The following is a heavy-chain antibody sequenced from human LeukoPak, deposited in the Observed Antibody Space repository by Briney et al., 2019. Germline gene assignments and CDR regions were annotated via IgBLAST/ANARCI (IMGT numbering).Heavy chain of an antibody. CDR3: ARENEFRDY. Sequence: PGGSLRLSWAASGFTFKNYWMSWVRQAPGKGLEWVANIKQDGSEKFYVDSVKGRFTISRDNAWNSLYLQMNSLRAEDTAVYYCARENEFRDYWGQGTLVTVSS. V-gene: IGHV3-7*01. CDR1: GFTFKNYW. J-gene: IGHJ4*02. CDR2: IKQDGSEK. D-gene: IGHD3-10*01.